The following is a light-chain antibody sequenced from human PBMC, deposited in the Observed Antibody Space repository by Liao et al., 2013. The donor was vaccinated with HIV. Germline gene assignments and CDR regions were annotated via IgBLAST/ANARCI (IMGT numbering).Light chain of an antibody. V-gene: IGLV3-1*01. J-gene: IGLJ1*01. CDR3: QAWDSSTYV. Sequence: SYELTQPPSVSVSPGQTASITCSGDTLGDKYACWYQKKPGQSPVLVIYQDTRRPSGIPERFSGSNSGNTATLTISETQAMDEADYYCQAWDSSTYVFGTGTKVTVL. CDR2: QDT. CDR1: TLGDKY.